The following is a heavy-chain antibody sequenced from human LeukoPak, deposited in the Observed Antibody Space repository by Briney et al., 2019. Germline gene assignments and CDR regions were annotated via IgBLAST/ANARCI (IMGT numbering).Heavy chain of an antibody. Sequence: GGSLRLSCAASGFTFSTYWMNWARQAPGKGLEWVASISPSGSVKYYVNSVKGRFTISRDNAKNSLYLQMSNLRAEDTAVYFCARGGGLDVWGQGATVTVSS. J-gene: IGHJ6*02. CDR3: ARGGGLDV. D-gene: IGHD3-16*01. CDR2: ISPSGSVK. V-gene: IGHV3-7*03. CDR1: GFTFSTYW.